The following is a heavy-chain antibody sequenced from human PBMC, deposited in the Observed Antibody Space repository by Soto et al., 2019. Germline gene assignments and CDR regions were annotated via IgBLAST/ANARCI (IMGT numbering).Heavy chain of an antibody. J-gene: IGHJ6*03. V-gene: IGHV4-34*01. CDR1: GGSFSGYY. CDR3: ARVVVVVPAAMRIGYYYYYYMDV. Sequence: SETLSLTCAVYGGSFSGYYWSWIRQPPGKGLEWIGEINHSGSTNYNPSLKSRVTISVDTSKNQFSLKLSSVTAADTAVYYCARVVVVVPAAMRIGYYYYYYMDVWGKGTTVTVSS. CDR2: INHSGST. D-gene: IGHD2-2*01.